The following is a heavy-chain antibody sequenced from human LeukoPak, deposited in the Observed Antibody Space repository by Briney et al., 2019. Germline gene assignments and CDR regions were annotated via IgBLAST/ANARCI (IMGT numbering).Heavy chain of an antibody. V-gene: IGHV3-21*01. D-gene: IGHD3-10*01. CDR3: AKDESRVRGVIRDAFDF. Sequence: GGSLRLSCTTSGFFFSTYWMNWVRQAPGKGLEWVSSIDFTSTYIDYADSVKGRFAISRDNAKKSLYLQMNSLRVDDTAVYYCAKDESRVRGVIRDAFDFWGQGTLVTVSS. CDR1: GFFFSTYW. CDR2: IDFTSTYI. J-gene: IGHJ3*01.